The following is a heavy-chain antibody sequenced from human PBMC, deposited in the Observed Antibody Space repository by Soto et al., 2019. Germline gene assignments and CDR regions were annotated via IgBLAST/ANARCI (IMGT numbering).Heavy chain of an antibody. CDR1: GFTFSNFW. CDR3: AKGLWD. J-gene: IGHJ4*02. D-gene: IGHD7-27*01. Sequence: EGQLVESGGGLVQPGGSLRLSCAASGFTFSNFWVHWVRQAPGKGLVWVSRASPDGSSTSYADSVKGRFTISRDNSKNTLYLQMNSLRAEDTAVYYCAKGLWDWGQGTLVTVSS. CDR2: ASPDGSST. V-gene: IGHV3-74*01.